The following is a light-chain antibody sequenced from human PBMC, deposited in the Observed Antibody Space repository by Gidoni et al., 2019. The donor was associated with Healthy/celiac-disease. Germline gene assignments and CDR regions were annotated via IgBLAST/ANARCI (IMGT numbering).Light chain of an antibody. CDR2: KAS. J-gene: IGKJ4*01. CDR3: QQYNSYSPLT. Sequence: DIQMTQSPSTLSASVGDRVTITCRASQRISSWFAWYQQKPGKAPKLLIYKASSLESGVPSRFSGSGSGTEFTLTISSLQPDDFATYYCQQYNSYSPLTFGGGTKVEIK. V-gene: IGKV1-5*03. CDR1: QRISSW.